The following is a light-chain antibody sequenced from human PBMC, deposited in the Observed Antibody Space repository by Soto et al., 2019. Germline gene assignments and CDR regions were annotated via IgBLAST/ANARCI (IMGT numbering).Light chain of an antibody. J-gene: IGKJ1*01. CDR1: QSVYNY. CDR2: DAS. V-gene: IGKV3-11*01. CDR3: QQRNTWQWT. Sequence: EIVLTQSPATLSLSPGERATLSCRASQSVYNYLAWYQLKPVQAPRLLIYDASNRAAGIPARFGARWSATDFTLNIRSLEPEDFAFYSGQQRNTWQWTFGKGTKVEIK.